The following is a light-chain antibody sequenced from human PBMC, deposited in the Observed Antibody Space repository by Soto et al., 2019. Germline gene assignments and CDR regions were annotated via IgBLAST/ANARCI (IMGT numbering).Light chain of an antibody. Sequence: QMTQSPSTLSASVGDRVTITCRASHNIERWMAWYQQKPGRAPSLLIFDATTLHSGVPSRFSGGGSGTEFTLTINGLQPDDFATYYCQQFAKYSKFGQGTKADI. CDR1: HNIERW. J-gene: IGKJ1*01. CDR3: QQFAKYSK. CDR2: DAT. V-gene: IGKV1-5*01.